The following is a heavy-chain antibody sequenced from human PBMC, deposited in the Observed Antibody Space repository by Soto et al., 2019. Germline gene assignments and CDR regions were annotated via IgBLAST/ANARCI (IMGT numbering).Heavy chain of an antibody. CDR3: AKGLLAIVGTTLPRDAFNI. D-gene: IGHD1-26*01. Sequence: GGSLRLSCAASGFSFTTYVMHWVRQAPGKGLEWVAVISHDGSYKYYGDAVKGRFTTSRDTSKNAVYLEMNSLRPEDTAVYYCAKGLLAIVGTTLPRDAFNIWGQGTMVTVSS. V-gene: IGHV3-30*18. CDR2: ISHDGSYK. J-gene: IGHJ3*02. CDR1: GFSFTTYV.